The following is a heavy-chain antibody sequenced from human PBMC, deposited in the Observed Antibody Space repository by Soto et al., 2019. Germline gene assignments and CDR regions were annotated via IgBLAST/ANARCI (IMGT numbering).Heavy chain of an antibody. CDR1: GGSISSGDYY. J-gene: IGHJ3*02. CDR3: ARADGAVDAFDI. Sequence: SETLSLTCTVSGGSISSGDYYWSWIRQPPGKGLEWIGYIYYSGSTYYNPSLKSRVTISVDTSKNQFSLKLSSVTAADTAVYYCARADGAVDAFDIWGQGTMVTVSS. D-gene: IGHD6-19*01. CDR2: IYYSGST. V-gene: IGHV4-30-4*01.